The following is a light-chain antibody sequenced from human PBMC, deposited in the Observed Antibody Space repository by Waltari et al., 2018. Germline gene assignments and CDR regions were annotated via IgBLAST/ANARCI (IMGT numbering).Light chain of an antibody. CDR1: SGHRTYA. CDR3: QTWGSGSWM. J-gene: IGLJ3*02. CDR2: INNDGSH. V-gene: IGLV4-69*01. Sequence: QFVLTQPPSASASLGGSVKVTCTLDSGHRTYAVAWHQQLPDKAPRFLMKINNDGSHTKGDGIPDRFSAASSGSGRHFTISNLQSEDEADYYCQTWGSGSWMFGGGTKVTVL.